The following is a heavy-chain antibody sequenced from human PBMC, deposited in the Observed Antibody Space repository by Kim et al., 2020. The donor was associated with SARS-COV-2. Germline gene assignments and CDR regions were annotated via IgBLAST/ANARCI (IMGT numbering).Heavy chain of an antibody. Sequence: GGSLRLSCAASGFTLGSYWIHWVSQAPGSVLVWVSRIGGAGTATHYADSLKGRFTVSRDPSDNTVYLQMNSLRADDTAVYYCARGMLKTGVDVWGQGTTDRVSS. CDR1: GFTLGSYW. CDR2: IGGAGTAT. V-gene: IGHV3-74*01. D-gene: IGHD3-10*02. CDR3: ARGMLKTGVDV. J-gene: IGHJ6*02.